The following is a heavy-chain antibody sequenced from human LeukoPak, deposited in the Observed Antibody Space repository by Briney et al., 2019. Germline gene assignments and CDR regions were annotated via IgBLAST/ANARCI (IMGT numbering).Heavy chain of an antibody. CDR3: ARGYSSGWPPKD. V-gene: IGHV4-59*01. D-gene: IGHD6-19*01. CDR1: GGSISSYY. J-gene: IGHJ4*02. Sequence: SETLSLTCTVSGGSISSYYWSWIRQPPGKGLEWIGYIYYSGSTNYNPSLKSRVTISVDTSKNQFSLKLSSVTAADTAAYYCARGYSSGWPPKDWGQGTLVTVSS. CDR2: IYYSGST.